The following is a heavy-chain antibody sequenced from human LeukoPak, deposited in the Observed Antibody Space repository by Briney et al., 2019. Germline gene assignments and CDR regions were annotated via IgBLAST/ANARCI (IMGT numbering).Heavy chain of an antibody. J-gene: IGHJ5*02. CDR3: ARSSIAALNWFDP. CDR1: GYSFTSYW. D-gene: IGHD6-6*01. V-gene: IGHV5-51*01. CDR2: IYPDDSDT. Sequence: GESLKISCKGSGYSFTSYWIGWVRQMPGKGLEWMGIIYPDDSDTRYSPSFQGQVTISADKSISTAYLQWSSLKASDTAMYYCARSSIAALNWFDPWGQGTLVTVSS.